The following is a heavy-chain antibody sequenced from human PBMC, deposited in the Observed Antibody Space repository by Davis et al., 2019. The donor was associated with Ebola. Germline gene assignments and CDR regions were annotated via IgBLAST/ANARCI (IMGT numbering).Heavy chain of an antibody. V-gene: IGHV3-23*01. D-gene: IGHD1-1*01. CDR3: AKEDWNDLQGSYYFDY. CDR1: GFTFSSYA. J-gene: IGHJ4*02. CDR2: ISGSGGST. Sequence: GESLKISCAASGFTFSSYAMSWVRQAPGKGLEWVSAISGSGGSTYYADSVKGRFTISRDNSKNTLYLQMNSLRAEDTAVYYCAKEDWNDLQGSYYFDYWGQGTLVTVSS.